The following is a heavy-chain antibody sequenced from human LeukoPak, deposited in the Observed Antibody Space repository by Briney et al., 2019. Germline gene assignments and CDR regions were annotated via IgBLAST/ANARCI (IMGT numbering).Heavy chain of an antibody. CDR2: IGAGGGNT. J-gene: IGHJ3*02. V-gene: IGHV3-23*01. Sequence: GGSLRLSCAASGFTFSSYAMSWVRQAPGKGLEWVSRIGAGGGNTYHADSVKGRFTISRDNSKNTLYLQMNSLRAEDTAVYYCAKDHGYFGSSGAFDIWGQGTMVTVSS. CDR3: AKDHGYFGSSGAFDI. CDR1: GFTFSSYA. D-gene: IGHD3-22*01.